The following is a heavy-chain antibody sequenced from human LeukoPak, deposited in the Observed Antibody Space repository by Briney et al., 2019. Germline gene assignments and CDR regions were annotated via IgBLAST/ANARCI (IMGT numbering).Heavy chain of an antibody. CDR2: ISWDGNKK. V-gene: IGHV3-30*04. D-gene: IGHD6-13*01. CDR3: AREGGNSTSWGYFEY. Sequence: PGRSLRLSCGASGFTFRGHTMHWVRQAPGKGLQWVAVISWDGNKKFYADSVEGRFTISRDNSKNTLSLQMNSLRLEDTALYYCAREGGNSTSWGYFEYWGQGTLVTVSS. J-gene: IGHJ4*02. CDR1: GFTFRGHT.